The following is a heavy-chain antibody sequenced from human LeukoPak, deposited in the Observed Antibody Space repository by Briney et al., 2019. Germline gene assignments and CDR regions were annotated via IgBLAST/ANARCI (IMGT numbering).Heavy chain of an antibody. V-gene: IGHV3-53*01. CDR1: GFRVTSNH. J-gene: IGHJ4*02. Sequence: GGSLRLSCAASGFRVTSNHMSWVRQAPGKGLEWVSVIYSGGSTYYADSVKGRFILSRDDYKNTLSLQISNLRAEDTAVYFCAREISDSSRWYGGFDYWGQGTLVIVSS. D-gene: IGHD6-13*01. CDR2: IYSGGST. CDR3: AREISDSSRWYGGFDY.